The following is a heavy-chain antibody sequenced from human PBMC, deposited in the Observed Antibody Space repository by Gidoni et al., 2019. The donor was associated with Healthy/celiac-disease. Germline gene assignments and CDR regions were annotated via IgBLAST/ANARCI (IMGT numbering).Heavy chain of an antibody. V-gene: IGHV3-33*01. J-gene: IGHJ4*02. CDR3: ARDLVVGNEGCDY. CDR2: IWYDGSNK. Sequence: QVQLVESGGGVAQPGRSLRLSCAASGFTLSSYGMHWVRQAPGKGLEWVAVIWYDGSNKYYADSVKGRFTISRDNSKNTLYLQMNSLRAEDTAVYYCARDLVVGNEGCDYWGQGTLVTVSS. D-gene: IGHD1-1*01. CDR1: GFTLSSYG.